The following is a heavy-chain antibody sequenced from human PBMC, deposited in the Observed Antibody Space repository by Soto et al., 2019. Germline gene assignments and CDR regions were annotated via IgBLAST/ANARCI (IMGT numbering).Heavy chain of an antibody. Sequence: PSETLSLTCTVSGGSISSGGYYWTWIRQHPGKGLEWIGYNYYSGSTNYNPSLKSRVTISVDTSKNQFSLKLSSVTAEGTAVYYCARERITMVPDYYYYYGRDVWGKGTTVTVSS. CDR3: ARERITMVPDYYYYYGRDV. J-gene: IGHJ6*04. CDR1: GGSISSGGYY. D-gene: IGHD3-10*01. V-gene: IGHV4-61*08. CDR2: NYYSGST.